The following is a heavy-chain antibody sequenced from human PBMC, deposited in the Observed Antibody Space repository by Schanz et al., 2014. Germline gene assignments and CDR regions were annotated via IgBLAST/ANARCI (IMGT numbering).Heavy chain of an antibody. CDR3: AKSLESCPGGRCSRGYFDY. CDR1: GFTFTNYA. Sequence: EVELVESGGGLVQPGGSLRLSCAASGFTFTNYAMSWVRQAPGKGLEWVSAISGSGGSTYYADSVKGRFTISRDNFKGALYLQMSSLRAEDTAVYYCAKSLESCPGGRCSRGYFDYWGQGTLVTVSS. D-gene: IGHD2-8*02. CDR2: ISGSGGST. J-gene: IGHJ4*02. V-gene: IGHV3-23*04.